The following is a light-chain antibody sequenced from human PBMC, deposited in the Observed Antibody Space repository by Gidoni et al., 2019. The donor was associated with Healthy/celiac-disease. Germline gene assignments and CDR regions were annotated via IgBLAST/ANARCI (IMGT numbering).Light chain of an antibody. Sequence: EIKLTQPPATLPLSPGARATLSCRASQSVTSYLAWYKQEPGQAPRLLIYDASNRATGIPARFSGSGSGTDFTLTISSLEPEDFAVYYCRHRSPLTFGGGTKVEIK. CDR3: RHRSPLT. J-gene: IGKJ4*01. CDR1: QSVTSY. CDR2: DAS. V-gene: IGKV3-11*01.